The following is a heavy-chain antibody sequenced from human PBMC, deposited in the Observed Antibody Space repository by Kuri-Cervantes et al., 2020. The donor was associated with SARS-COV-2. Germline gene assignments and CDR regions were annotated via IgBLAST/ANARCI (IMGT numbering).Heavy chain of an antibody. D-gene: IGHD4-17*01. J-gene: IGHJ4*02. CDR3: ARAPTLTLDY. CDR2: ISSSGSTI. V-gene: IGHV3-48*03. CDR1: GFTFSSYE. Sequence: GGSLRLSCEASGFTFSSYEMNWVRQAPGKGLEWVSYISSSGSTIYYADSVKGRFTISRDNAKNSLYLQMNSLRAEDTAVYYCARAPTLTLDYWGQGTLVPSPQ.